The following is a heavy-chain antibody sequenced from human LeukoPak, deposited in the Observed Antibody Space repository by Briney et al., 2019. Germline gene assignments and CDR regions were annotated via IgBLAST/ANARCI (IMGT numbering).Heavy chain of an antibody. D-gene: IGHD3-22*01. J-gene: IGHJ3*02. Sequence: GASVKVSCKASGYTFTGYYMHWVRQAPGQGHEWMGRINPNSGGTNYAQKFQGRVTMTRDTSISTAYMELSRLRSDDTVLYCCARLLPYYYDSSGYWFFDIWGQGTMVTVSS. CDR3: ARLLPYYYDSSGYWFFDI. CDR2: INPNSGGT. CDR1: GYTFTGYY. V-gene: IGHV1-2*05.